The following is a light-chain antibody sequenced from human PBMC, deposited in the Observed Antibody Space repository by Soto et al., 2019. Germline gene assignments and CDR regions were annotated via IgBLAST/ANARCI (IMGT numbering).Light chain of an antibody. Sequence: PGESATLSCRASQSVSSNVAWYQQKPGQAPRLLIYGASTRATGIPARFSGSGSGTEFTLTISSLQSEDFAVYYCQQYNNWPPVTFGQGTKVDI. CDR1: QSVSSN. J-gene: IGKJ1*01. CDR3: QQYNNWPPVT. V-gene: IGKV3-15*01. CDR2: GAS.